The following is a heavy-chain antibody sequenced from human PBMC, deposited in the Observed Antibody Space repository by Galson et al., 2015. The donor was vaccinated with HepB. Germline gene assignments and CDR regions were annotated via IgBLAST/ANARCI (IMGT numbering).Heavy chain of an antibody. CDR1: GFSFGSYA. V-gene: IGHV3-23*01. J-gene: IGHJ6*02. CDR2: ISGSGDSV. CDR3: ATPLGYCSGGTCYGGYFYGMDV. Sequence: SLRLSCAASGFSFGSYALSWVRQAPGMGLEWVSVISGSGDSVHHADSVKGRFTISRDKPKNTVYLQMNSLRAEDTAVYYCATPLGYCSGGTCYGGYFYGMDVWGQGTTVIVSS. D-gene: IGHD2-15*01.